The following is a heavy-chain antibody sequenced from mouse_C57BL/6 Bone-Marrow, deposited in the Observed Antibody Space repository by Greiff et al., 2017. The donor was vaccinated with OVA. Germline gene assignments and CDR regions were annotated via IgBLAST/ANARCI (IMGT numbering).Heavy chain of an antibody. CDR2: IDPNSGGT. J-gene: IGHJ4*01. D-gene: IGHD1-1*01. Sequence: QVHVKQPGAELVKPGASVKLSCKASGYTFTSYWMHWVKQRPGRGLEWIGRIDPNSGGTKYTEKFKSKATLTVDKPSSTAYMQLSSLTSEDSAVYDCARGYYGSSTEAMDYWGQGTSVTVST. CDR1: GYTFTSYW. CDR3: ARGYYGSSTEAMDY. V-gene: IGHV1-72*01.